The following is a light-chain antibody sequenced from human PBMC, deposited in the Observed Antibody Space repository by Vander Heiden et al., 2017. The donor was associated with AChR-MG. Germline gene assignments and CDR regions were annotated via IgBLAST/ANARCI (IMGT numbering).Light chain of an antibody. CDR3: QQIYPTPPIT. J-gene: IGKJ5*01. CDR2: AAS. CDR1: QSISTY. V-gene: IGKV1-39*01. Sequence: DIQMTQSPSSLSASVGDRVTITCRASQSISTYLNWYQQKPGKAPELLIYAASSLQSGVPSRFSGSGPGTDFTLTISSLQPEDFATYFCQQIYPTPPITFGQGTRLEIK.